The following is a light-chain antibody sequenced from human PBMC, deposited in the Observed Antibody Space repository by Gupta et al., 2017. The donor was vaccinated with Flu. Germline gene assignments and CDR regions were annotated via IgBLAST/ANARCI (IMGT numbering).Light chain of an antibody. J-gene: IGLJ2*01. Sequence: QPVLTQSSSASASLGSSVKLTCTLSSGHSSYIIAWHQQQPGKAPRYLMKIEGRRSSNKGSGVPARFSGSSAGADCYLTTANLQAEDEDDYYGETWDSLGVGGGTKLTVL. V-gene: IGLV4-60*03. CDR2: IEGRRSS. CDR1: SGHSSYI. CDR3: ETWDSLG.